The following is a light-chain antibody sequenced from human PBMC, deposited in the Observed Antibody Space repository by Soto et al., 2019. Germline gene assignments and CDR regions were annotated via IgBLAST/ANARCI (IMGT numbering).Light chain of an antibody. V-gene: IGKV1-9*01. Sequence: DGQLTQSPSFLSASVGDRVTITCRASQGLGSYLAWYQQKPGKAPKLLIYAASNLQSGVSSRFIGRGSGKEFTLTISSLQPEELATYYCQQLNSYPRLFNFGGGTKVDIK. CDR1: QGLGSY. J-gene: IGKJ4*01. CDR2: AAS. CDR3: QQLNSYPRLFN.